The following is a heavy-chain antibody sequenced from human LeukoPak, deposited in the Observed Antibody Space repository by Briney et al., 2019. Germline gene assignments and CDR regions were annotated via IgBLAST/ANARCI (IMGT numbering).Heavy chain of an antibody. CDR3: AKGGYSGYRPLTFFDS. J-gene: IGHJ4*02. V-gene: IGHV3-23*01. CDR2: ISANGRIT. D-gene: IGHD5-12*01. Sequence: GGSLRLSCAASGFTFSNAWMSWVRQAPGKGLEWVSGISANGRITYYGDSLKGRFNISRDNSKTTVYLQMHSLRVEDTAIYYCAKGGYSGYRPLTFFDSWGQGTLVSVSS. CDR1: GFTFSNAW.